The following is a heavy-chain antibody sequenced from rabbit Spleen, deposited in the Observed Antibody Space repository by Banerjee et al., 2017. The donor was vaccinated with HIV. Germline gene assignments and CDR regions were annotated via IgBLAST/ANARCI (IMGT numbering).Heavy chain of an antibody. Sequence: QSLEESGGDLVKPEGSLTLTCTASGFSFSNKYVMCWVRQAPGRGLEWIACISSGVRGTTHYASWAKGRFIMSRTSSTTVTLQMTSLTAADTATYFCARSASTSGDYFTLWGQGTLVTVS. CDR3: ARSASTSGDYFTL. CDR1: GFSFSNKYV. CDR2: ISSGVRGTT. J-gene: IGHJ4*01. D-gene: IGHD1-1*01. V-gene: IGHV1S40*01.